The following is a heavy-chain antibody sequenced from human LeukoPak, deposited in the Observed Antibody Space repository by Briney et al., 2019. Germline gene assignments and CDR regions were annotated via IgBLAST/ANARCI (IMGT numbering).Heavy chain of an antibody. Sequence: GGSLRLSCAASGFTVSSNYMSWVRQAPGKGLEGVSVIYSRGSTYYADSVRGRFTISRDNTKNTLYLQMNSLRAEDTAVYYCAKDHIVVVTASFDYWGQGTLVTVSS. V-gene: IGHV3-53*01. CDR1: GFTVSSNY. CDR2: IYSRGST. J-gene: IGHJ4*02. D-gene: IGHD2-21*02. CDR3: AKDHIVVVTASFDY.